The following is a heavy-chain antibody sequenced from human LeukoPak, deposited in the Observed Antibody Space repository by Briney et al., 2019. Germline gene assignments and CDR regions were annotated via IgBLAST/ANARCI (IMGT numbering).Heavy chain of an antibody. CDR2: INHSGST. J-gene: IGHJ4*02. D-gene: IGHD3-10*01. CDR1: GGSFSGYY. Sequence: PSETLSLTCAVYGGSFSGYYWSGIRQPPGKGLEWIGEINHSGSTNYNPSLKSRVTISVDTSKNQFSLKLSSVTAADTAVYYCARGYYYGSGSSPYFDYWGQGTLVTVSS. V-gene: IGHV4-34*01. CDR3: ARGYYYGSGSSPYFDY.